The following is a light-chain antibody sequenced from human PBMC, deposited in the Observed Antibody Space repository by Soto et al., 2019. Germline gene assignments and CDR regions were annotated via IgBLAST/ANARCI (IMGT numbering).Light chain of an antibody. CDR2: LNSDGSH. V-gene: IGLV4-69*01. CDR3: QTWGTGIQV. CDR1: SGHSSYA. J-gene: IGLJ3*02. Sequence: QSVLTQSPSASASLGASVKLTCTLRSGHSSYAIAWHQQQPEKGPRYLMKLNSDGSHSKGDGIPDRFSGSSSGAERYLTISSLQSEDEPDYYCQTWGTGIQVFGGGTKLTVL.